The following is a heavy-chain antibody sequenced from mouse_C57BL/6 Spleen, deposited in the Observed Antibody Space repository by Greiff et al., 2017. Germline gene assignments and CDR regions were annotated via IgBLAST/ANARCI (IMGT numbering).Heavy chain of an antibody. CDR3: ASRNYGAMDY. V-gene: IGHV1-69*01. D-gene: IGHD2-1*01. Sequence: VQLQQPGAELVMPGASVKLSCKASGYTFTSYWMHWVKQRPGQGLEWIGEIDPSDSYPNYNQKFKGKSTLTVDKSSSTAYMQRRSLTSEDSAVYYCASRNYGAMDYWGQGTSVTVSS. CDR2: IDPSDSYP. CDR1: GYTFTSYW. J-gene: IGHJ4*01.